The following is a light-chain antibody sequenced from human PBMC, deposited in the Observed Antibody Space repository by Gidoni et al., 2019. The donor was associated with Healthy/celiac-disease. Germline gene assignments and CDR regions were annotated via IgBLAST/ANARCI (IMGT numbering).Light chain of an antibody. Sequence: EIVLTQSPGTLSLSPGERATLSCRASQSVSSSYLAWYQQKPGQAPRLLIYGASSRASGIPDRFSGSWSVTDFTLTMSRLEPEDFAVYYFQQYGSSPPEYTFGQXTKLEIK. CDR1: QSVSSSY. CDR3: QQYGSSPPEYT. J-gene: IGKJ2*01. CDR2: GAS. V-gene: IGKV3-20*01.